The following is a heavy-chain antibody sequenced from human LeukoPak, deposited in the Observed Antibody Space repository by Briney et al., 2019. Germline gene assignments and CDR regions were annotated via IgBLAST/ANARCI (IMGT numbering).Heavy chain of an antibody. Sequence: SETLSLTCTVSGGSISSGNYYWSWIRQPPGKGLEWIGYIYYSGSTNYNPSLKSRVTISVDTSKNQFSLKLSSVTAADTAVYYCARGATRLDYWGQGTLVTVSS. J-gene: IGHJ4*02. CDR2: IYYSGST. V-gene: IGHV4-61*01. D-gene: IGHD1-26*01. CDR3: ARGATRLDY. CDR1: GGSISSGNYY.